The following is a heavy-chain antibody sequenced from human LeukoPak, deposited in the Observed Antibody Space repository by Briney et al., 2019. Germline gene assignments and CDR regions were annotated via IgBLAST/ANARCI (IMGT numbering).Heavy chain of an antibody. CDR1: GFTFSSSW. J-gene: IGHJ4*02. D-gene: IGHD3-22*01. CDR3: AKAITTVDQ. V-gene: IGHV3-7*01. Sequence: GGSLRLSCAASGFTFSSSWMSWVRQAPGKGLEWAASIKQDGSVKYYVDSVKGRFTISRDNAQNSLSLQMNSLRAEDSAVYYCAKAITTVDQWGQGTLVTVSS. CDR2: IKQDGSVK.